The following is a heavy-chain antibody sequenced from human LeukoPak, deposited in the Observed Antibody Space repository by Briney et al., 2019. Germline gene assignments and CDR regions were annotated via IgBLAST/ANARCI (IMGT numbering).Heavy chain of an antibody. CDR2: IWYDGSNK. CDR3: AREIAVAGLFDY. CDR1: GFTFSSYG. Sequence: PGGALRLSCAASGFTFSSYGMHWVGQAPGKGREGVAVIWYDGSNKYYADSVKGRFTISRDNSKNTLYLQMNSLRAEDTAVYYCAREIAVAGLFDYWGQGTLVTVSS. V-gene: IGHV3-33*01. D-gene: IGHD6-19*01. J-gene: IGHJ4*02.